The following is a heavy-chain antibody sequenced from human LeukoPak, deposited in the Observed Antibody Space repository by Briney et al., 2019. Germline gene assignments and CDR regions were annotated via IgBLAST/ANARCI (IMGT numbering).Heavy chain of an antibody. CDR3: ARILGDYYDSSGYDY. CDR1: GFTFSDHY. V-gene: IGHV3-72*01. J-gene: IGHJ4*02. Sequence: GGSLRLSCAASGFTFSDHYMDWVRQAPGKGLEWVGRTRNKANSYTTEYAASVKGRFTISRDDSKNSLYLQMNSLKTEDTAVYYCARILGDYYDSSGYDYWGQGTLVTVSS. CDR2: TRNKANSYTT. D-gene: IGHD3-22*01.